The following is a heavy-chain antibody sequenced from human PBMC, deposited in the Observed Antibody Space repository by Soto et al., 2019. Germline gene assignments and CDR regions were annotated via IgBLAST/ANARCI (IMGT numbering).Heavy chain of an antibody. D-gene: IGHD6-13*01. Sequence: QITLKESGPTLVKPTQTLTLTCTFSGFSLSTSGVGVGWIRQPPGKALEWLALIYWDDDKRYSPSLKSRLTITKDTSNNQVVLTMTNMDPVDTATYYCAHRLQSAGSPLYYYYGMDVWGQGTTVTVSS. CDR3: AHRLQSAGSPLYYYYGMDV. CDR2: IYWDDDK. CDR1: GFSLSTSGVG. V-gene: IGHV2-5*02. J-gene: IGHJ6*02.